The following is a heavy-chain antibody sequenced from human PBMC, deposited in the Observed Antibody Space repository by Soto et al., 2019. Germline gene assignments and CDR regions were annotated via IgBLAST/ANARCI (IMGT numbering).Heavy chain of an antibody. D-gene: IGHD2-2*03. V-gene: IGHV4-30-2*01. CDR2: ISHGGST. J-gene: IGHJ6*02. CDR1: VASISSDNR. Sequence: TTAVSVASISSDNRWTWIRQPPGGGLEWIGYISHGGSTYYNPSLKSRVTISVDRSKNQFSLKLNSVTAADTAVYYCARINGYCTTTSCYGMDVWGQGTTVTVSS. CDR3: ARINGYCTTTSCYGMDV.